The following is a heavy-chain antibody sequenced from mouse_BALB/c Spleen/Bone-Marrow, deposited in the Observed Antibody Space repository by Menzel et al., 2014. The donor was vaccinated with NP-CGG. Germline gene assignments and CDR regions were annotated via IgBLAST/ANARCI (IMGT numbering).Heavy chain of an antibody. J-gene: IGHJ2*01. Sequence: EVQLQQSGPGLVKPSQSLSLTCTVTGYSITSDYAWNWIRRFPGNKLEWMGYISYSGSTAYNPSLSSRISITRDTSKNQFSLQLNSVTTEDTATYYCARRGYYGSSLDYWGQGTTLTVSS. CDR1: GYSITSDYA. V-gene: IGHV3-2*02. CDR2: ISYSGST. CDR3: ARRGYYGSSLDY. D-gene: IGHD1-1*01.